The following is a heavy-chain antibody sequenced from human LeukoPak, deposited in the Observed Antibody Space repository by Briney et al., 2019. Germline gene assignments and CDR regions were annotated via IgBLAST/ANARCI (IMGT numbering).Heavy chain of an antibody. CDR2: IYSGDKT. CDR1: GFTVSSNY. CDR3: ARDSVAGTFDY. V-gene: IGHV3-53*01. Sequence: GGSLRLSCAASGFTVSSNYMSWVRQAPGKGLEWVSVIYSGDKTYYADSVKGRFTISRDNSKNTLYLQMNSLRAEDTAVYYCARDSVAGTFDYWGQGTLVTVSS. D-gene: IGHD6-19*01. J-gene: IGHJ4*02.